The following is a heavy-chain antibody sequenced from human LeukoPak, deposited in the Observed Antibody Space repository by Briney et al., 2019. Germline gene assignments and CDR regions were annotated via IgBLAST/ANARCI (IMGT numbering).Heavy chain of an antibody. V-gene: IGHV3-7*01. CDR3: ARDRARLLY. CDR2: IKQDGSEK. J-gene: IGHJ4*02. CDR1: EFTFSSYW. Sequence: GGSLRLSCAASEFTFSSYWMSWVRQAPGEGLEWVANIKQDGSEKYYVDSVKGRFTISRDTAKNSLYLQMDSLRAEDTAVYYCARDRARLLYWGQGTLVTVSS. D-gene: IGHD1-26*01.